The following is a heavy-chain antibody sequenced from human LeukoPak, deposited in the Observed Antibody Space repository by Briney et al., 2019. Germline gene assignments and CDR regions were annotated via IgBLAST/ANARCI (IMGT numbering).Heavy chain of an antibody. CDR2: FDPEDGET. CDR1: GYTLTELS. D-gene: IGHD4-23*01. CDR3: ATDRGFYGRNSEYHFDY. Sequence: ASVKVSCKVSGYTLTELSMHWVRQAPGKGLEWMGGFDPEDGETIYAQKFQGRVTMTEDTSTDTAYMELSSLRSEDTAVYYCATDRGFYGRNSEYHFDYWGQGTLVTVSS. V-gene: IGHV1-24*01. J-gene: IGHJ4*02.